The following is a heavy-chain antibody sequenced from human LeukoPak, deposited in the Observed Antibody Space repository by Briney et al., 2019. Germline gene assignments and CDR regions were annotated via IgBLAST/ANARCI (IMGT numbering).Heavy chain of an antibody. CDR3: ARVSYSSSWYYHYMDV. J-gene: IGHJ6*03. CDR2: VYHSGTT. Sequence: SETLSLTCTVSGGSIRSRSYNWGWIRQPQGRGLQWTGSVYHSGTTFYNPSLKSRVTISVDTSKNQFSLKLSSVTAADTAVYYCARVSYSSSWYYHYMDVWGKGTTVTVSS. D-gene: IGHD6-13*01. CDR1: GGSIRSRSYN. V-gene: IGHV4-39*07.